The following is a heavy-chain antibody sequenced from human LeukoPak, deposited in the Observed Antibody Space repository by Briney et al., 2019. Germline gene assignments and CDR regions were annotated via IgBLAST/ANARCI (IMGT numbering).Heavy chain of an antibody. CDR2: INPNSGGT. Sequence: GASVKVSCKASGGTFSSYAISWVRQAPGQGLEWMGGINPNSGGTNYAQKFQGRVTMTRDTSISTAYMELSRLRSDDTAVYYCAREGGSHYYYYYYMDVWGKGTTITVSS. J-gene: IGHJ6*03. V-gene: IGHV1-2*02. D-gene: IGHD1-26*01. CDR3: AREGGSHYYYYYYMDV. CDR1: GGTFSSYA.